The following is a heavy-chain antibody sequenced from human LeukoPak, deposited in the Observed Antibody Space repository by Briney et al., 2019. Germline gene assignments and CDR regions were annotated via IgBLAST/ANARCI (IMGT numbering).Heavy chain of an antibody. V-gene: IGHV4-34*01. CDR2: INQSRRT. D-gene: IGHD3-10*01. J-gene: IGHJ4*02. Sequence: SETLSLTCAVYGGSFTGYYWSWIRQPPGKGLEWIGEINQSRRTNYNPSLKSRATISADTSKNQFSLKLSSVIAADTAVYYCANWYYYGSGNSPRRGPPFDYWGQGTLVTVSS. CDR3: ANWYYYGSGNSPRRGPPFDY. CDR1: GGSFTGYY.